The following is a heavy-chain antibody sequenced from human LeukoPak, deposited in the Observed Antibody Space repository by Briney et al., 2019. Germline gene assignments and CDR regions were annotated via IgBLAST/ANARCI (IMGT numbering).Heavy chain of an antibody. D-gene: IGHD1-20*01. CDR3: ARYHSNGDWFDP. CDR1: GGSFSGYY. V-gene: IGHV4-59*01. J-gene: IGHJ5*02. CDR2: IYYSGST. Sequence: SETLSLTCAVYGGSFSGYYWSWIRQPPGKGLEWIGYIYYSGSTNYNPSLKSRVTISEDTSKNQFSLKVSSVTAADTAVYYCARYHSNGDWFDPWGQGTLVTVSS.